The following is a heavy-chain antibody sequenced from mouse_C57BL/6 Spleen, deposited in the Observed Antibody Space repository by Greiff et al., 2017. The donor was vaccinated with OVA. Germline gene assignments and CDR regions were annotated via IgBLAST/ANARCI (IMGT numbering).Heavy chain of an antibody. D-gene: IGHD4-1*01. CDR3: ASRTGTGAMDY. Sequence: VQLKESGPGLVKPSQSLSLTCSVTGYSITSGYYWNWIRQFPGNKLEWMGYISYDGSNNYNPSLKNRISITRDTSKNQFFLKLNSVTTEDTATYYCASRTGTGAMDYWGQGTSVTVSS. CDR1: GYSITSGYY. J-gene: IGHJ4*01. CDR2: ISYDGSN. V-gene: IGHV3-6*01.